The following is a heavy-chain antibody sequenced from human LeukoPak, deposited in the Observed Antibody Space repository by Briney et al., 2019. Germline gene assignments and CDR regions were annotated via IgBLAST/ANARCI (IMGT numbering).Heavy chain of an antibody. CDR1: GGSFSGYY. D-gene: IGHD5-18*01. V-gene: IGHV4-34*01. CDR3: ASQWIQLWPFDY. CDR2: INHSGST. Sequence: SETLSLTCVVYGGSFSGYYWSWIRQPPGKGLEWIGEINHSGSTNYNPSLKSRVTISVDTSKNQFSLKLSSVTAADTAVYYCASQWIQLWPFDYWGQGTLVTVSS. J-gene: IGHJ4*02.